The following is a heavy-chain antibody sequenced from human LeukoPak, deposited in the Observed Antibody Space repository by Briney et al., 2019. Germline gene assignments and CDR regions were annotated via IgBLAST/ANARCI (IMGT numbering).Heavy chain of an antibody. D-gene: IGHD2-15*01. Sequence: AQTLSLTCTVSGGSFSSGGNYWGWIRQPPGKGLEWSGYIYDSGSTYYNPSLKSRVIISVDTTKNQFFLKISSVAADDTAGYYCARGGNSFDYWGQGTLVGVSS. CDR3: ARGGNSFDY. J-gene: IGHJ4*02. CDR2: IYDSGST. V-gene: IGHV4-30-4*01. CDR1: GGSFSSGGNY.